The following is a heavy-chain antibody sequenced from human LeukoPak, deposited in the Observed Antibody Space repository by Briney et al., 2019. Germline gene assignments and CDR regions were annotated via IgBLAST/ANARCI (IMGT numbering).Heavy chain of an antibody. CDR2: INTDGSRT. J-gene: IGHJ4*02. D-gene: IGHD6-13*01. CDR3: ARAGGPGTVDY. Sequence: GGSLRLSCAASGFTFSTYWMHWVRQAPGKGLVWVSRINTDGSRTDYADSVKGRFTISRDNAKNTLYLQMNSLRAEDTAVYYCARAGGPGTVDYWGQGILVTVSS. V-gene: IGHV3-74*01. CDR1: GFTFSTYW.